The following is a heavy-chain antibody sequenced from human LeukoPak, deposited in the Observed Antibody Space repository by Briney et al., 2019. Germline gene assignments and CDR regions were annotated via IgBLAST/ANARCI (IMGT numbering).Heavy chain of an antibody. CDR3: AIWNHEYNYFDY. V-gene: IGHV3-21*01. CDR1: GFTFSSYS. J-gene: IGHJ4*02. Sequence: KAGGSLRLSCAASGFTFSSYSMNWVRQARGKGQEWVSSIRSSSGYIYYAYSVKDRFIISRDNPNNSLHLHINSLADDDTAVYYCAIWNHEYNYFDYWGQGTLVTVSS. CDR2: IRSSSGYI. D-gene: IGHD1-14*01.